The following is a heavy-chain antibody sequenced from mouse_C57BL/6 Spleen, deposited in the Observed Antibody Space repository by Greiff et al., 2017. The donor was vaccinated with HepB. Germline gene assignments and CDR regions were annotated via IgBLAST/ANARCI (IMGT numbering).Heavy chain of an antibody. CDR2: ISDGGSYT. V-gene: IGHV5-4*03. CDR1: GFTFRSYA. Sequence: VKLVEAGGGFVKPGGSLKLSCAASGFTFRSYAMSWVRQTPEKRPGGVATISDGGSYTYYPDNVKGRFTISRDNAKNNLYLQMSHLKSEDTAMYYCARAQEPYYFDYWGQGTTLTVSS. J-gene: IGHJ2*01. CDR3: ARAQEPYYFDY.